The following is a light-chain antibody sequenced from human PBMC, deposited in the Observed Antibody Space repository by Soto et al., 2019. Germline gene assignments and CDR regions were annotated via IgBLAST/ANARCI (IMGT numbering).Light chain of an antibody. Sequence: EIVMTQSPATLSVSPGDRATLSSRASQSVSSNSAWYQQRPGQAPRLLIYGASTRATGIPARFSGSGSGTEFTLTISSLEPEDFAVYYCQQRSNWPPWTFGQGTKVDI. V-gene: IGKV3-15*01. CDR1: QSVSSN. J-gene: IGKJ1*01. CDR3: QQRSNWPPWT. CDR2: GAS.